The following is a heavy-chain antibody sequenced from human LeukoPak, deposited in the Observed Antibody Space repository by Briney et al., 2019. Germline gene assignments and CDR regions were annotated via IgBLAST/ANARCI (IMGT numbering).Heavy chain of an antibody. Sequence: SETPSLTCEVSNGSIGTFHWNWIRQPPGKELEWIGYVNSQADTKYNPSLKSRVSLSIDTSKNQFSLRLTSLTAADTAVYYCARAWIMGDFDIWGQGFLVTVSS. J-gene: IGHJ4*02. CDR1: NGSIGTFH. V-gene: IGHV4-59*01. CDR2: VNSQADT. D-gene: IGHD2-2*03. CDR3: ARAWIMGDFDI.